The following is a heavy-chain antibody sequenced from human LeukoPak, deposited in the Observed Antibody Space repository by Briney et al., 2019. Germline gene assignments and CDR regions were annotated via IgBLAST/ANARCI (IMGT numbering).Heavy chain of an antibody. J-gene: IGHJ6*03. Sequence: SETLSLTCAVYGGSFSNYYWSWIRQPPGKGLEWIGEINRSGSTNYNPPLKSRVTISVDTSKNQFSLKLSSVTAADTAVYYCTRGGLGATTGYYYYYMDVWGKGTTVTISS. D-gene: IGHD1-26*01. V-gene: IGHV4-34*01. CDR3: TRGGLGATTGYYYYYMDV. CDR1: GGSFSNYY. CDR2: INRSGST.